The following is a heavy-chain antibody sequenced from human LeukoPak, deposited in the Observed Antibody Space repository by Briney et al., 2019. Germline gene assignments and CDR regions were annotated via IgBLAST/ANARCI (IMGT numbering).Heavy chain of an antibody. CDR2: ISGSGGST. CDR3: AKDGWLLNYFDY. Sequence: GGSLRLSCAASGFTFSTFAMIWVRQPPGKGLEWVSAISGSGGSTYYADSVKGRFTISRDNSKNTLYLQMNSLRAEDTAVYYCAKDGWLLNYFDYWGQGTLVTVSS. J-gene: IGHJ4*02. CDR1: GFTFSTFA. D-gene: IGHD5-12*01. V-gene: IGHV3-23*01.